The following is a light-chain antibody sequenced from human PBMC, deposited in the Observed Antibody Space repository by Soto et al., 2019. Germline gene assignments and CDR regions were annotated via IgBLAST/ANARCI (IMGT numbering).Light chain of an antibody. Sequence: EIVMTQSPATLAVSPGETATLSCRASQIVSTNLAWYQQKPGQTPRLLIYGASTRSSGVTARFSGSGSGTEFTLTISSLQSEDFAVYYCQQYNIWPPLTFGGGTRVE. V-gene: IGKV3-15*01. J-gene: IGKJ4*01. CDR3: QQYNIWPPLT. CDR1: QIVSTN. CDR2: GAS.